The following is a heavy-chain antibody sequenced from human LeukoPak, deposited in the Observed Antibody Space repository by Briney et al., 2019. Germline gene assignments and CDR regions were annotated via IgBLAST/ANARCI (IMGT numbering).Heavy chain of an antibody. V-gene: IGHV3-20*04. CDR3: ARAHYYGSGSYYHY. CDR1: GFTFSTYG. CDR2: INWNGGST. D-gene: IGHD3-10*01. J-gene: IGHJ4*02. Sequence: GGSLRLSCAASGFTFSTYGMNWVRQAPGKGLEWVSGINWNGGSTGYADSVKGRFTISRDNAKNSLYLQMNSLRAEDTALYYCARAHYYGSGSYYHYWGQGTLVTVSS.